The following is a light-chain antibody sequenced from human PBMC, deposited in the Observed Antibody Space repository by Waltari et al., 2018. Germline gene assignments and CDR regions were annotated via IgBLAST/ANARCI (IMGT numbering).Light chain of an antibody. CDR2: GAS. V-gene: IGKV3-20*01. CDR1: QSISNY. J-gene: IGKJ2*03. CDR3: QKYDNSPHS. Sequence: VILTQSPGTLSLSPGERATLSCRANQSISNYLAWYQQKPGQAPRLVIFGASSRATGIPDRFSGSGTGTEFTLTINSLEPEDFAVYYCQKYDNSPHSFGQGTKVEIK.